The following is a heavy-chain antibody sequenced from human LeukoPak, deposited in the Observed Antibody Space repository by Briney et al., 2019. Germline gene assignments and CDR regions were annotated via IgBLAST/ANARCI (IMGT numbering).Heavy chain of an antibody. D-gene: IGHD4-17*01. CDR2: IYYSGST. Sequence: KTSETLSLTCGVSGGSISSTNWWSWVRQPPGQGLEWIGYIYYSGSTNYNPSLKSRLTISVDASKNQFSLKLSSVTATDTAVYYCASLTTVTQGYFDSWGQGTLVTVSS. J-gene: IGHJ4*02. CDR3: ASLTTVTQGYFDS. CDR1: GGSISSTNW. V-gene: IGHV4-4*02.